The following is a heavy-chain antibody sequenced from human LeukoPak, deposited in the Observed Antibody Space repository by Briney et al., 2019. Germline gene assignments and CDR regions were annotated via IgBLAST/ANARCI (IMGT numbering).Heavy chain of an antibody. D-gene: IGHD1-1*01. CDR3: ARGVPTGIDYFDY. CDR2: IKEDGSEK. V-gene: IGHV3-7*01. CDR1: RFTFKTSW. J-gene: IGHJ4*02. Sequence: GGSLRLSCTASRFTFKTSWMSWVRQAPGKGLEWVANIKEDGSEKFYVDSVKGRFSMPRDNARNSLYLQMNSLRAEDTAVYYCARGVPTGIDYFDYWGQGTLVTVSS.